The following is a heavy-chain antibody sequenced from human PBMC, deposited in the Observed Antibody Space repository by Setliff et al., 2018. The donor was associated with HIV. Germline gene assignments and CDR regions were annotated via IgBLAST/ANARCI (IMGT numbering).Heavy chain of an antibody. J-gene: IGHJ4*02. CDR1: GNTLRNNA. Sequence: PVKVSCKASGNTLRNNAIGWVRQAPGQGLEWMGGLIPVLGEPHYAQSFQGRVTISADESTNTAHMELRSLTSEDTAAYYCTRGALYGLFEFWGPGTLVTVPS. V-gene: IGHV1-69*10. CDR3: TRGALYGLFEF. CDR2: LIPVLGEP. D-gene: IGHD3-10*01.